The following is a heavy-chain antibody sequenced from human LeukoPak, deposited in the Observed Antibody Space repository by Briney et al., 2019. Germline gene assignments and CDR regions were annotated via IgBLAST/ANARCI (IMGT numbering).Heavy chain of an antibody. J-gene: IGHJ4*02. D-gene: IGHD1-26*01. CDR1: GFTFSNYA. V-gene: IGHV3-23*01. CDR3: AKSRGGIYQTYLFDY. Sequence: GSLRLSCVASGFTFSNYAMNWVRQAPGKGLEWVSLSGSGGDIYYVDSVKGRFTISRDNSKNTLYLQMNSLRAEDTAVYYCAKSRGGIYQTYLFDYWGQGTLVTVSS. CDR2: SGSGGDI.